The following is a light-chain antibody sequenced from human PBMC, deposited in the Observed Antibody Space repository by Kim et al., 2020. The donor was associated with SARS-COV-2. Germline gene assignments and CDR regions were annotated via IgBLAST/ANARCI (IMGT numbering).Light chain of an antibody. CDR2: RTS. J-gene: IGKJ4*01. CDR1: QNIKSN. CDR3: QQYSSWPPLT. Sequence: SPGERATLSCRASQNIKSNVAWYQQKPGQAPRLLIFRTSTRATDIPARFSGSGSGTEFTLTIASLQSEDSAVYYCQQYSSWPPLTFGGGTKVDIK. V-gene: IGKV3-15*01.